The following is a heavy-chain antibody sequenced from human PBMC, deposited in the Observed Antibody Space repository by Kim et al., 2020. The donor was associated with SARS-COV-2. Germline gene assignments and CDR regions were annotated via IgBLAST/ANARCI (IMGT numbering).Heavy chain of an antibody. J-gene: IGHJ4*02. Sequence: ADSVKGRFTISRDNAKNSLYLQMNSLRAEDTALYHCARGGAVTTRWPMDYWGQGTLVTVSS. D-gene: IGHD4-17*01. V-gene: IGHV3-20*01. CDR3: ARGGAVTTRWPMDY.